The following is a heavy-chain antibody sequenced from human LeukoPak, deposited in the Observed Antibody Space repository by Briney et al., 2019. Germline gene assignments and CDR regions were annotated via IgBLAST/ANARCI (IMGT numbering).Heavy chain of an antibody. CDR3: ARHGGSKSEKDDAFDI. CDR2: INHSGST. D-gene: IGHD5-24*01. V-gene: IGHV4-34*01. J-gene: IGHJ3*02. CDR1: GGSFSGYY. Sequence: SETLSLTCAVYGGSFSGYYWTWIRQPPGKGLEWIGEINHSGSTNYNPSLKSRVTISVDTSKNQFSLKLSSVTAADTAVYYCARHGGSKSEKDDAFDIWGQGTMVTVSS.